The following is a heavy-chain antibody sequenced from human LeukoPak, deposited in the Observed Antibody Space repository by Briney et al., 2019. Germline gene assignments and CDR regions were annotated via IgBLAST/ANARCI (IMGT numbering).Heavy chain of an antibody. CDR3: ARGGLRVMVYRLYYMDV. D-gene: IGHD2-8*01. CDR1: DDSISSSTYY. Sequence: KPSETLSLTCIISDDSISSSTYYWGWIRQPPGKGLEWIGTLYYSGKTYYNPSLKSRVTISVDTSKNQFSLKLSSVTAADTAVYYCARGGLRVMVYRLYYMDVWGKGTTVTVSS. J-gene: IGHJ6*03. CDR2: LYYSGKT. V-gene: IGHV4-39*07.